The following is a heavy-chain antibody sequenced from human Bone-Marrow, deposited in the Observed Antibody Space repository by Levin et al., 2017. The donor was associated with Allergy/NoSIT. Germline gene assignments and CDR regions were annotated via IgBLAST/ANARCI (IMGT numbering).Heavy chain of an antibody. D-gene: IGHD3-16*02. V-gene: IGHV4-34*01. Sequence: SETLSLTCAVYGGSFSGHHWSWIRQPPGKGLEWIGEINHSGSTNYNPSLKSRVTISVDTSKNHLYLKLSSVTAADTSVYYCARGGRGSKALGIPLSLRYFEYWGQGTLVTVSS. CDR2: INHSGST. CDR3: ARGGRGSKALGIPLSLRYFEY. CDR1: GGSFSGHH. J-gene: IGHJ4*02.